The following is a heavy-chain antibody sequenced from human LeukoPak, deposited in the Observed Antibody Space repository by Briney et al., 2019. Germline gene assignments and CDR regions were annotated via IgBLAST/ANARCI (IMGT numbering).Heavy chain of an antibody. CDR2: IYYSGST. Sequence: PSETLSLTCTVSGGSISTYYWSWIRQPPGKGLEWIGYIYYSGSTNYNPSLKSRVTISVDTSKNQFSLKLSSVTAADTAVYYCARGAGYYDTIDYWGQGTLVTVSS. V-gene: IGHV4-59*01. CDR1: GGSISTYY. CDR3: ARGAGYYDTIDY. J-gene: IGHJ4*02. D-gene: IGHD3-22*01.